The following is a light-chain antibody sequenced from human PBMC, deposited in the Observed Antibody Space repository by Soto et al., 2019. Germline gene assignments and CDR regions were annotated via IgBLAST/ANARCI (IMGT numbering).Light chain of an antibody. J-gene: IGKJ4*01. CDR2: GVS. CDR1: QSVSSN. Sequence: ERIMTQSPATLSVSPGESATLSCRASQSVSSNLAWYQQKPGQAPRLLTYGVSTRATGIPARFSGNGSETKFTLTISSLQSEDFAVYYCQQYNNWPPLTFGGGTKVDIK. V-gene: IGKV3-15*01. CDR3: QQYNNWPPLT.